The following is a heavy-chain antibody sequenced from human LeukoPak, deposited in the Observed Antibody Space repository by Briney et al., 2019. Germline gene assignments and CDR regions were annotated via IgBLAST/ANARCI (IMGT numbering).Heavy chain of an antibody. CDR2: ISTSSTYI. D-gene: IGHD4-17*01. CDR3: ARDGDREAFAY. V-gene: IGHV3-21*01. CDR1: GFTFSSYG. J-gene: IGHJ4*02. Sequence: GGSLRLSCAASGFTFSSYGMNWVRQAPGKGLEWVSSISTSSTYIYYADSVKGRFTISRDNAKNSLYLQMNSLRAEDTAVYYCARDGDREAFAYWGQGTLVTISS.